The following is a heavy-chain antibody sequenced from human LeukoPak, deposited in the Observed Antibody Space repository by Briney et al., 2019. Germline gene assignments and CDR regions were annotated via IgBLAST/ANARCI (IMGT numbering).Heavy chain of an antibody. J-gene: IGHJ4*02. V-gene: IGHV3-30*18. Sequence: GGSLRLSCAASGFTFSGCAFHWVRQAPGKGLEWVAIISNDGNNKYYADSVKGRFTISRDNSKNTLSLQMNSLRAEDTAVYYCAKPLFYYYDNSDYWGQGTLVTVSS. CDR2: ISNDGNNK. D-gene: IGHD3-22*01. CDR1: GFTFSGCA. CDR3: AKPLFYYYDNSDY.